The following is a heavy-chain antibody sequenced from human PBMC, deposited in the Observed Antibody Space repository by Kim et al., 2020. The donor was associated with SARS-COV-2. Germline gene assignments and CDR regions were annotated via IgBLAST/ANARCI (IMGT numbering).Heavy chain of an antibody. V-gene: IGHV4-4*07. J-gene: IGHJ2*01. CDR2: IYTSGST. CDR1: GGSISSYY. CDR3: ARDRVGTLVATTAKGDWYFDL. Sequence: SETLSLTCTVSGGSISSYYWSWIRQPAGKGLEWIGRIYTSGSTNYNPSLKSRVTMSVDTSKNQFSLKLSSVTAADTAVYYCARDRVGTLVATTAKGDWYFDLWGRGTLVTVSS. D-gene: IGHD5-12*01.